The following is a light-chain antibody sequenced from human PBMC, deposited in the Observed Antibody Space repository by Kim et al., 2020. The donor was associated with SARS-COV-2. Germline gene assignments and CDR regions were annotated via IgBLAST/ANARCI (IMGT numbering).Light chain of an antibody. CDR2: YDS. CDR3: QVWDSSEGV. V-gene: IGLV3-21*04. Sequence: VAPGKTARITCGGNNIGSKSVHWYQQKPGQAPVLVIYYDSDRPSGIPERFSGSNSGNTATLTISRVEAGDEADYYCQVWDSSEGVFGTGTKVTVL. CDR1: NIGSKS. J-gene: IGLJ1*01.